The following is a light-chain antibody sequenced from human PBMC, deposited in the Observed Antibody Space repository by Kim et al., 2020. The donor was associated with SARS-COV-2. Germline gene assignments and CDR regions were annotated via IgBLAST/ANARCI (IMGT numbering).Light chain of an antibody. CDR2: SKT. J-gene: IGLJ3*02. CDR3: AVWVASLNSWV. CDR1: PSHNGRHV. V-gene: IGLV1-44*01. Sequence: GPGVTIPCPGTPSHNGRHVFNWYPAGPGTAPKLLIFSKTDRPPGVPDRFSGSKSGTSASLDIRGLLSEDGADYYCAVWVASLNSWVFGGGTQLTVL.